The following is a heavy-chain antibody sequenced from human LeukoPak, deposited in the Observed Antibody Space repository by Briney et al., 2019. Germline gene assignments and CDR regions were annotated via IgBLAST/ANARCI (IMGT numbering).Heavy chain of an antibody. D-gene: IGHD6-19*01. CDR3: ARDLGIAVALH. CDR1: GFTFSSYA. J-gene: IGHJ4*02. Sequence: PGGSLRLSCAASGFTFSSYAMHWVRQAPGKGLEWVSYISSSSSTIYYADSVKGRFTISRDNAKNSLYLQMNSLRAEDTAVYYCARDLGIAVALHWGQGTLVTVSS. V-gene: IGHV3-48*01. CDR2: ISSSSSTI.